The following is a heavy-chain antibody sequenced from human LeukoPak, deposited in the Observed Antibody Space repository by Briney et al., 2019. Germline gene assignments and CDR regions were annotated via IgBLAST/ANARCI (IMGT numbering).Heavy chain of an antibody. J-gene: IGHJ4*02. CDR3: ASTYGSGSYFDY. D-gene: IGHD3-10*01. CDR2: IYYSGST. V-gene: IGHV4-30-4*01. CDR1: GGSISSGDYY. Sequence: SQTLSLTCTVSGGSISSGDYYWSWIRQPPGKGLEWIGYIYYSGSTYYNPSLKSRVTISVDTSKNQFPLKLSSVTAADTPVYYCASTYGSGSYFDYWGQGTLVTVSS.